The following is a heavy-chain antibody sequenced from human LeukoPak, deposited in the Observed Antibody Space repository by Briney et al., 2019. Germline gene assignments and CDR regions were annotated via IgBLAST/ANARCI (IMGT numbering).Heavy chain of an antibody. J-gene: IGHJ6*03. V-gene: IGHV1-69*05. D-gene: IGHD6-13*01. Sequence: ASVKVSCKASGYTFTSYGISWVRQAPGQGLEWMGRIIPIFGTANYAQKFQGRVTITTDASTSTGYMELSSLRSEDTAVYYCARPYSSSWYHPYYYYMDVWGKGTTVTVSS. CDR2: IIPIFGTA. CDR3: ARPYSSSWYHPYYYYMDV. CDR1: GYTFTSYG.